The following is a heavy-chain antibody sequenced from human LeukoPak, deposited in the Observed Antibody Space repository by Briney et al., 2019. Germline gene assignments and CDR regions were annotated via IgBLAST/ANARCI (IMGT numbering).Heavy chain of an antibody. Sequence: ASETLSLTCAVYGGSFSGYYWSWIRQPPGKWLEWIGEINHSGSTNYNPSLKSRVTISVDTSKNQFSLKLSSVTATDTAVYYCARAGYSGSDFSVWGKGSTVTVSS. CDR2: INHSGST. CDR1: GGSFSGYY. J-gene: IGHJ6*04. V-gene: IGHV4-34*01. D-gene: IGHD5-12*01. CDR3: ARAGYSGSDFSV.